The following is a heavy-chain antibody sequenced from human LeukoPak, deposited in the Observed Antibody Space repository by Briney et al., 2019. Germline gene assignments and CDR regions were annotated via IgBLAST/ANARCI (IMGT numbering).Heavy chain of an antibody. CDR1: GFTFSTYA. CDR3: AKGESGMVPFDY. D-gene: IGHD5-18*01. V-gene: IGHV3-23*01. CDR2: ISGSGGST. J-gene: IGHJ4*02. Sequence: GGSLRLSCTASGFTFSTYALSWVRQAPGKGLEWVSAISGSGGSTYYADSVKGRFTISRDNSKNTLYLQMNSLRAEDTAVYYCAKGESGMVPFDYWGQGTLVTVSS.